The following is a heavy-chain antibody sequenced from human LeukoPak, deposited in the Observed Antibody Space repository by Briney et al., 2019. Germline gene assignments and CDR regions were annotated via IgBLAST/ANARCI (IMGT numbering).Heavy chain of an antibody. D-gene: IGHD3-22*01. J-gene: IGHJ5*02. V-gene: IGHV1-18*01. Sequence: GASVKVSCEASGYTFTSYGISWVRQAPGQGLEWMGWISAYNGNTNYAQKLQGRVTMTTDTSTSTAYMELRSLRSDDTAVYYCARVPMIVVVTLYNWFDPWGQGTLVTVSS. CDR2: ISAYNGNT. CDR3: ARVPMIVVVTLYNWFDP. CDR1: GYTFTSYG.